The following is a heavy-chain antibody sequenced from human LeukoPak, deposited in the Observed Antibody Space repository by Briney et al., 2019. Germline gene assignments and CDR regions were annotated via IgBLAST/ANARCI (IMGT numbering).Heavy chain of an antibody. Sequence: GGSLRLSCAASGFTVSSNYMSWVRQAPGKGLEWVSVIYSDGNTYYADSVKGRFTISRDNSKNTLYLQMNSLRAEDTAVYYCAKDGYGNEDFDYWGQGTLVTVSS. D-gene: IGHD5-24*01. V-gene: IGHV3-66*02. CDR3: AKDGYGNEDFDY. CDR1: GFTVSSNY. CDR2: IYSDGNT. J-gene: IGHJ4*02.